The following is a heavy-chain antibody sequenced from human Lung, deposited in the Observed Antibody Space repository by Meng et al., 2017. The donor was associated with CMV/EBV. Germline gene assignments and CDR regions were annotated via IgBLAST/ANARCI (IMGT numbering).Heavy chain of an antibody. CDR3: AKDIHYGIVVVPAANNYYYGMDV. D-gene: IGHD2-2*01. Sequence: SLKISCAASGFTFDDYAMHWVRQAPGKGLEWVSGISWNSGSIGYADSVKGRFTISRDNAKNSLYLQMNSLRAEDTDLYYCAKDIHYGIVVVPAANNYYYGMDVWGQGXTVTVSS. J-gene: IGHJ6*02. V-gene: IGHV3-9*01. CDR1: GFTFDDYA. CDR2: ISWNSGSI.